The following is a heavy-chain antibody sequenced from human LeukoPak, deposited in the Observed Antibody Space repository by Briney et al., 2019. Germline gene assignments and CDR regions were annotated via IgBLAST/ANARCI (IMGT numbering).Heavy chain of an antibody. CDR1: GLTFSSYG. J-gene: IGHJ4*02. D-gene: IGHD3-22*01. V-gene: IGHV3-30*02. Sequence: GGSLRLSCAASGLTFSSYGMHWVRQAPGKGLEWVAFIRYDGSKKYYADSVKGRFTISRDNSKNTQFLQMNSLRAEDTAVYYCAKDVIEGYYYDTSGSIGYWGQGTLVTVSS. CDR2: IRYDGSKK. CDR3: AKDVIEGYYYDTSGSIGY.